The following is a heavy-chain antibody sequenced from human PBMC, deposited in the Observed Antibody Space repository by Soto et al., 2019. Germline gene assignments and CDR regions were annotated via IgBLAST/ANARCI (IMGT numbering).Heavy chain of an antibody. D-gene: IGHD4-17*01. J-gene: IGHJ4*02. CDR1: GFTFNTYW. V-gene: IGHV3-74*01. CDR3: ARDMTPAETPGDDFDY. Sequence: EVQLVESGGAVVQPGGSLRLSCAASGFTFNTYWMHWVRQVPGKGLVWVSRINSAGTITSYEDAVRGRFTISRDNAKNTVYLQMNSLRADDTAVYYCARDMTPAETPGDDFDYWGQGTLVTVSS. CDR2: INSAGTIT.